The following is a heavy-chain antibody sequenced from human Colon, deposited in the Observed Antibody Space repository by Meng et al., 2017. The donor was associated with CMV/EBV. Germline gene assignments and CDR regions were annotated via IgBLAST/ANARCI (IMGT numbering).Heavy chain of an antibody. Sequence: ISLKESGPALVKPTQTLILTCTFSGFSLTTTGAGLAWVRQPPGKAPELLALIHWDDDKRYSPSLKNRLNITKDTSKNQVVLPMTDLDPADTGTFYCATHSLTILPDWGQGALVTVSS. J-gene: IGHJ4*02. V-gene: IGHV2-5*02. D-gene: IGHD2-21*02. CDR2: IHWDDDK. CDR3: ATHSLTILPD. CDR1: GFSLTTTGAG.